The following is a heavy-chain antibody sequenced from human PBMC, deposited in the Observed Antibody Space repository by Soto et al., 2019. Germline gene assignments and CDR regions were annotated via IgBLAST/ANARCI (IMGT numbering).Heavy chain of an antibody. D-gene: IGHD6-19*01. CDR1: GGTFSSYA. CDR2: ITPIFGTA. CDR3: AREPSGNSYYYYYGMDV. Sequence: ASVKVSCKASGGTFSSYAISWVRQAPGQGLEWMGGITPIFGTANYAQKFQGGVTITADESTSTAYMELSSLRSEDTAVYYCAREPSGNSYYYYYGMDVWGQGTTVTVSS. J-gene: IGHJ6*02. V-gene: IGHV1-69*13.